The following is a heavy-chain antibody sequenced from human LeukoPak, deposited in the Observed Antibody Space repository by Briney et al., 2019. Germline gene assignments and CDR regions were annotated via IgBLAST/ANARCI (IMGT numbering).Heavy chain of an antibody. D-gene: IGHD3-22*01. Sequence: GGSLRLSCAASGFTFSSYAMHWVRQAPGKGLEWVALISYDGSEKYYADSVKGRFTISRDNSKNTLYLQMNSLRAGDTAVYYCTYEQRAPYYFDYWGQGTLVTVSS. J-gene: IGHJ4*02. CDR1: GFTFSSYA. CDR3: TYEQRAPYYFDY. CDR2: ISYDGSEK. V-gene: IGHV3-30-3*01.